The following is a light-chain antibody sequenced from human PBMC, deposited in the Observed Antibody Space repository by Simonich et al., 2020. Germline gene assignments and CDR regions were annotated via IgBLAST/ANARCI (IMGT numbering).Light chain of an antibody. CDR3: CSYAGSSTYVV. CDR2: EGS. V-gene: IGLV2-23*01. Sequence: QSALTQPASVSGSPGQSITISCTGTSSHVGSYNLVPWHQQHPGQPPKLMIYEGSKRPSGVSNRFSGSKSGNTASLTISGLQADDEADYYCCSYAGSSTYVVFGGGTKLTVL. J-gene: IGLJ2*01. CDR1: SSHVGSYNL.